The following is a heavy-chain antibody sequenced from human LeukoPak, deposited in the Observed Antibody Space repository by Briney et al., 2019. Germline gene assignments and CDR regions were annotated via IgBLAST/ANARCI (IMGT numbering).Heavy chain of an antibody. D-gene: IGHD2-21*02. J-gene: IGHJ5*02. V-gene: IGHV4-59*01. CDR2: IYYSGST. Sequence: SEALSLTCTVSGGSIRSYYWSWIRQPPGKGLEWIAYIYYSGSTNYNPSLKSRVTVSVDTSKNQFSLKLSSVTAADTAVYYCASCGGDCSSDNWFDPWGQGTLVTVSS. CDR1: GGSIRSYY. CDR3: ASCGGDCSSDNWFDP.